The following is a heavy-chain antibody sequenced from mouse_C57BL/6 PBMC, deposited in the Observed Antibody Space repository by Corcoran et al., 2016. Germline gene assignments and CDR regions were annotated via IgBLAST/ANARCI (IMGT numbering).Heavy chain of an antibody. CDR1: GYTFTTYG. D-gene: IGHD1-1*02. V-gene: IGHV9-3*01. CDR2: INTYSGVP. J-gene: IGHJ3*01. CDR3: ANGPAWFAY. Sequence: QIQLVQSGPELKKPGETVKISCKASGYTFTTYGMSWVKQAPGKGLKWMGWINTYSGVPTYADDFKGRFAFSLETSASTAYLQINNLKNEDTATYFCANGPAWFAYWGQGTLVTVSA.